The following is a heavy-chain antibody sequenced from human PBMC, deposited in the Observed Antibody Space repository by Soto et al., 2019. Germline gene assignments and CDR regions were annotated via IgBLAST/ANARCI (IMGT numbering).Heavy chain of an antibody. CDR2: ITSDTATI. V-gene: IGHV3-48*01. J-gene: IGHJ4*02. D-gene: IGHD6-19*01. Sequence: EVQLVESGGGLVQPGGSLRLSCAASGFTFNIYSMNWVRQAPGKGLEWVSYITSDTATIHYADSVRGRFSISRDKAENSLFLQMNSLRAEDTAAYYCARSVAGHFDYWGRGALVTVSS. CDR3: ARSVAGHFDY. CDR1: GFTFNIYS.